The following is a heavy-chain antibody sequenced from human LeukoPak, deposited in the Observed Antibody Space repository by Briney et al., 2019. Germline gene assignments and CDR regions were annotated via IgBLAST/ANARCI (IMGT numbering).Heavy chain of an antibody. CDR2: IKSKTDGGTT. Sequence: PGGSLRLSCAASGFTFSNAWMSWVRQAPGKGLEWVGRIKSKTDGGTTDYAAPVKGRFTISRDDSKNTLYLQMNSLKTEDTAVYYCARTVRGSYRAHDAFDIWGQGTMVTVSS. CDR1: GFTFSNAW. D-gene: IGHD3-16*02. CDR3: ARTVRGSYRAHDAFDI. J-gene: IGHJ3*02. V-gene: IGHV3-15*01.